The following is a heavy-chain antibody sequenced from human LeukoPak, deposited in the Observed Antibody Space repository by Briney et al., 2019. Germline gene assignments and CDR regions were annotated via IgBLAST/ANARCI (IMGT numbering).Heavy chain of an antibody. V-gene: IGHV3-7*03. D-gene: IGHD4-23*01. J-gene: IGHJ4*02. CDR2: INQDGSDK. Sequence: GGSLRLSCAASGFTFSSYGMSWVRQAPGKGLGWVANINQDGSDKYYVDSVKRRFTISRDNSKNTLYLQMNSLRAQDTAVYYCAKAPNYGGNFDFDYWGQGTLVTVSS. CDR3: AKAPNYGGNFDFDY. CDR1: GFTFSSYG.